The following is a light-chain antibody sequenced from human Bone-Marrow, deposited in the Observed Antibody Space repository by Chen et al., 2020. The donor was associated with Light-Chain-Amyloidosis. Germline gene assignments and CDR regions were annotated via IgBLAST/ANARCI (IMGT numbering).Light chain of an antibody. CDR1: SSNIGSNT. CDR2: ANN. V-gene: IGLV1-44*01. CDR3: AAGDDGLDGHWV. J-gene: IGLJ3*02. Sequence: QSVLTQPPSASGTPGQRVTISCSGSSSNIGSNTVNWYQQLPGTAPQLLIYANNQRPSGVPDRCCGSKSGASASLAISGLQSEDEGDHYGAAGDDGLDGHWVFGGGTKLTV.